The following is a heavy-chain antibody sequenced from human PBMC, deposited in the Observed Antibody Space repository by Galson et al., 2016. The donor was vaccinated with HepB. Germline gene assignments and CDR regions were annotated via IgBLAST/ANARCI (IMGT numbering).Heavy chain of an antibody. V-gene: IGHV1-69*13. Sequence: SVKVSCKASGGTFSNYAFSWVRQAPGQGLEWMGGIIAVFRIGNYAQKFQGRVKITADDSTSTAYMELSSLRSEDTAMYYCATRTGLLGPFDIWGQGTMVTLSS. CDR3: ATRTGLLGPFDI. CDR2: IIAVFRIG. D-gene: IGHD1-26*01. CDR1: GGTFSNYA. J-gene: IGHJ3*02.